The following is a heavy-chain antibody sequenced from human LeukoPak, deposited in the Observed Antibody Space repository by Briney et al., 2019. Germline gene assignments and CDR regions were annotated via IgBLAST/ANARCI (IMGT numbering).Heavy chain of an antibody. D-gene: IGHD4-17*01. V-gene: IGHV3-48*03. CDR2: ISSSGSGK. CDR3: ARRYYGVDY. Sequence: GGSLRLSCAASGFSFSSYEMTWVRQAPGKGLEWVSFISSSGSGKNYADSVKGRFTISRDNAKNSLYLQMNSLRADDTAVYYWARRYYGVDYWGQGTLVTVSS. J-gene: IGHJ4*02. CDR1: GFSFSSYE.